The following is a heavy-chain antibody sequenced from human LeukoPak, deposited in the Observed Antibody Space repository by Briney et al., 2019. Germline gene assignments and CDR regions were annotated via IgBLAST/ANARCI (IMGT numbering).Heavy chain of an antibody. CDR1: GYSISTGYY. Sequence: PSETLSLTCTVSGYSISTGYYWDWIRQPPGKGLEWIGTFYHGGSTYYNPSLKSRATISVDTSKNQFSLNLTSVTAADTAVYYCARDLTMPGNYYMDVWGKGTTVTVSS. D-gene: IGHD2-2*01. J-gene: IGHJ6*03. CDR3: ARDLTMPGNYYMDV. CDR2: FYHGGST. V-gene: IGHV4-38-2*02.